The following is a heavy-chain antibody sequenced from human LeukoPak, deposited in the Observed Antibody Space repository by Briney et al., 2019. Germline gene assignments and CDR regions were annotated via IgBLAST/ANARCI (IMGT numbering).Heavy chain of an antibody. J-gene: IGHJ5*02. CDR1: GGSISSSSYY. Sequence: PSETLSLTCTVSGGSISSSSYYWGWIRQPPGKGLEWIGSIYYSGSTYYNPSLKSRVTISVDTSKNQFSLKLSSVTAADTAVYYCARDHDGSGPYNWFAPWGQGTLVTVSS. CDR3: ARDHDGSGPYNWFAP. V-gene: IGHV4-39*07. D-gene: IGHD3-10*01. CDR2: IYYSGST.